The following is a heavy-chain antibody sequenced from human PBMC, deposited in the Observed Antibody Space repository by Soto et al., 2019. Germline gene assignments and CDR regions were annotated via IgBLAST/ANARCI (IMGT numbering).Heavy chain of an antibody. CDR2: IIPIFGTA. CDR3: ARLGDSSGWSDY. CDR1: GCTFSSYA. Sequence: SVKVSCKASGCTFSSYAISWVRQAPGQGLEWMGGIIPIFGTANYAQKFQGRVTITADESTSTAYMELSSLRSEDTAVYYCARLGDSSGWSDYWGQGTLVTVSS. D-gene: IGHD6-19*01. V-gene: IGHV1-69*13. J-gene: IGHJ4*02.